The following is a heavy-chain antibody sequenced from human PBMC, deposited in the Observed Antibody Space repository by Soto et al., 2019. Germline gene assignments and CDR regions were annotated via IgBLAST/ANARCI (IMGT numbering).Heavy chain of an antibody. V-gene: IGHV1-69*01. D-gene: IGHD3-22*01. Sequence: CKASGGTFSSYAISWVRQAPGQGLEWMGGIIPIFGTANYAQKFQGRVTITADESTSTAYMELSSLRSEDTAVYYCAASNYYDSSGYHFGYWGQGTLVTVSS. J-gene: IGHJ4*02. CDR2: IIPIFGTA. CDR3: AASNYYDSSGYHFGY. CDR1: GGTFSSYA.